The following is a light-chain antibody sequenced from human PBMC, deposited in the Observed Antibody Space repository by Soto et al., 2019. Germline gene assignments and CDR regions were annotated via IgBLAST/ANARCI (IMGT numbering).Light chain of an antibody. Sequence: DIQMTQSPSSLSASLGDRVTITCRASQSISSYLNWYQQKPGKAPKLLIYAASSLQSGVPSRFSGSGSGTDSTLTISSLQPEDFATYYCQQSYSTWTFGQGTKVDIK. J-gene: IGKJ1*01. CDR3: QQSYSTWT. V-gene: IGKV1-39*01. CDR1: QSISSY. CDR2: AAS.